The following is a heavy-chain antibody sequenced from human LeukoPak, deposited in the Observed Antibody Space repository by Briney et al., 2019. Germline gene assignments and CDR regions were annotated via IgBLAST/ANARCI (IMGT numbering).Heavy chain of an antibody. V-gene: IGHV3-11*06. D-gene: IGHD4-17*01. CDR3: SRVSCGDSGFFDY. Sequence: GGSLRLSCPASVFIFSGYYMSWIRQAPGKGLERVSYISSSSSYINYAASVKGRFTISRDNAKNSLYLQMNSLRAEDTAVYYCSRVSCGDSGFFDYWGQGTLVTVSS. CDR1: VFIFSGYY. CDR2: ISSSSSYI. J-gene: IGHJ4*02.